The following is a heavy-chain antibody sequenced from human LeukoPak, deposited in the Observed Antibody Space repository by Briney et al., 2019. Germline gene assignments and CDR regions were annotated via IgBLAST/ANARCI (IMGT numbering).Heavy chain of an antibody. CDR2: ISYDGSNK. CDR1: GFTFSGYG. Sequence: GGSLRLSCAASGFTFSGYGMHWVRQAPGKGLEWVAVISYDGSNKYYADSVKGRFTISRDNSKNTLYLQMNSLRAEDTAVYYCAKDLEALGYCSGGSCYGSDDYWGQGTLVTVSS. J-gene: IGHJ4*02. D-gene: IGHD2-15*01. V-gene: IGHV3-30*18. CDR3: AKDLEALGYCSGGSCYGSDDY.